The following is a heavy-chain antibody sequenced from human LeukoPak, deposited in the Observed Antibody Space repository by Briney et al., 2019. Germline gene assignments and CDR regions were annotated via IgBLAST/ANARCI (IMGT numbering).Heavy chain of an antibody. CDR3: AKDLYDSWSGYEEAGDY. D-gene: IGHD3-3*01. CDR1: GFIFSSYW. CDR2: INSDGSST. V-gene: IGHV3-74*01. J-gene: IGHJ4*02. Sequence: QSGGSLRLSCAASGFIFSSYWMHWVRQAPGKGLVWVSRINSDGSSTSYADSVKGRFTVSRDNAKNTLYLQMNSLRAEDTAVYYCAKDLYDSWSGYEEAGDYWGQGTLVTVSS.